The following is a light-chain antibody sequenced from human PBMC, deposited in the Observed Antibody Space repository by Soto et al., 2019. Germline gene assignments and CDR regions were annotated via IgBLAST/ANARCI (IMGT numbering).Light chain of an antibody. CDR1: SSDVGNYIY. CDR2: EVS. V-gene: IGLV2-14*01. CDR3: TSYTTSSIYV. J-gene: IGLJ1*01. Sequence: QSALTQPASVSGSPGQSITISCTGTSSDVGNYIYVFWFQQHPGKAPKLIISEVSNRPSGVSSRFSGSKSGNTASLTISGLQAEDEANYYCTSYTTSSIYVFGTGTKVTVL.